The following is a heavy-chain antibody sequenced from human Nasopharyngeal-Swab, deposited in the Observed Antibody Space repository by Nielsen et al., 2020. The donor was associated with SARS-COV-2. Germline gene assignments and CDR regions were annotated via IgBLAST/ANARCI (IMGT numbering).Heavy chain of an antibody. D-gene: IGHD6-19*01. Sequence: LSLTCAASGFTFSNYAMTWVRQAPGRGLEWVSSIGGSGAHTYYADSVKGRFTISRDNSKNTVFLQMNSLRAEDTALFFCAKDGGGWLTSGWYYFDFWGQGSQVTVSS. V-gene: IGHV3-23*01. CDR2: IGGSGAHT. CDR3: AKDGGGWLTSGWYYFDF. CDR1: GFTFSNYA. J-gene: IGHJ4*02.